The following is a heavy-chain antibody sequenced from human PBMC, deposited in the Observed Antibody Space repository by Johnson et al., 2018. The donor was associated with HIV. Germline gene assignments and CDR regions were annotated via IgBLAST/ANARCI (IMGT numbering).Heavy chain of an antibody. V-gene: IGHV3-15*01. J-gene: IGHJ3*02. CDR3: TTVAAFGAFDI. CDR2: IKSKTDGGTT. D-gene: IGHD3-16*01. CDR1: GFSFSNAW. Sequence: VQLVESGGGLVQPGRSLRLSCAASGFSFSNAWMNWVRQAPGTGLEWVRRIKSKTDGGTTDYAAPVKGRFTLSRDDSKNTLFLQMNSLKTEDTAIYYCTTVAAFGAFDIWGQGTMVTVSS.